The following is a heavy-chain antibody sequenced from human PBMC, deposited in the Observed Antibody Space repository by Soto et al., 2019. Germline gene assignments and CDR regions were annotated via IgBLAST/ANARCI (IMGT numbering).Heavy chain of an antibody. D-gene: IGHD5-18*01. CDR2: IWYDGSNK. CDR3: AREGDQYSYGKKPFDY. V-gene: IGHV3-33*01. Sequence: QVQLVESGGGVVQPGRSLRLSCAASGFTFSSYGMHWVRQAPGKGLEGVAVIWYDGSNKYYADSVKGRFTISRDNYKNTLYLQMNSLRAEDTAVYYCAREGDQYSYGKKPFDYWGQGTLVTVSS. CDR1: GFTFSSYG. J-gene: IGHJ4*02.